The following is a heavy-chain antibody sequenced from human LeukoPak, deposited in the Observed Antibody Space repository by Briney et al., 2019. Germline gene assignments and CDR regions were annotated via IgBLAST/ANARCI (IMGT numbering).Heavy chain of an antibody. V-gene: IGHV3-23*01. Sequence: GGSLRLSCAASGFTFSSYGMSWVRQAPGKGLEWVSAISGSGGSTYYADSVKGRFTISRDNSKNTLYLQMNSLRAEDTAVYYCAKENDFWSGQGGVFDYWGQGTLVTVSS. J-gene: IGHJ4*02. D-gene: IGHD3-3*01. CDR1: GFTFSSYG. CDR3: AKENDFWSGQGGVFDY. CDR2: ISGSGGST.